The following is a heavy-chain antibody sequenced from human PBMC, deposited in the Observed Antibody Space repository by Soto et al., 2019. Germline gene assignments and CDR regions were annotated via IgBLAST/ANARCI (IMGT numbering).Heavy chain of an antibody. CDR2: ISAYNGNT. V-gene: IGHV1-18*01. D-gene: IGHD2-8*01. CDR3: AAQYCTNGVCYADY. CDR1: GYTFTSYG. J-gene: IGHJ4*02. Sequence: ASVKVSCKASGYTFTSYGISWVRQAPGQGLEWMGWISAYNGNTNYAQKFQDRVTITRDRSMSTAYMELSSLRSEDTAVYYCAAQYCTNGVCYADYWGQGTLVTVSS.